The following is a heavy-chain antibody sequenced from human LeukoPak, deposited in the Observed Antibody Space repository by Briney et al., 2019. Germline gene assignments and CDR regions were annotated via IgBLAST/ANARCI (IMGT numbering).Heavy chain of an antibody. D-gene: IGHD2-21*01. CDR3: VRDNYSYRLDV. V-gene: IGHV3-23*01. CDR1: GFTLSSYW. J-gene: IGHJ4*02. Sequence: GGSLRLSCAGSGFTLSSYWMSWVRQAPGKGLEWVSAIGGTGGNIFYTDSVKGRVTISRDNSKNTLYLHMNSLRAEDTAIYYCVRDNYSYRLDVWGQGTLVTVSS. CDR2: IGGTGGNI.